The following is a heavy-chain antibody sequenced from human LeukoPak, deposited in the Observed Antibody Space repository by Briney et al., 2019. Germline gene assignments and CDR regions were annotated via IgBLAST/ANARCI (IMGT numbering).Heavy chain of an antibody. V-gene: IGHV3-9*01. D-gene: IGHD6-19*01. CDR3: AKDRGSSGWWYFDY. Sequence: GGSLRLSCAASGFTFDDYAMHWVRQAPGNGLEWDSCISWNIGSIGYADSVKGRFTISRDNAKNSLYLQRNSLRAEDTALYYCAKDRGSSGWWYFDYWGQGTLVTVSS. CDR1: GFTFDDYA. J-gene: IGHJ4*02. CDR2: ISWNIGSI.